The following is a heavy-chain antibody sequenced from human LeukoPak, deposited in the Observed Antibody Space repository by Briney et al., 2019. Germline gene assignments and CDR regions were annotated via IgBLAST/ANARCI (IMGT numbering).Heavy chain of an antibody. D-gene: IGHD1-26*01. CDR1: GYTFTGYY. CDR3: AILGIVRATTPFDY. Sequence: ASVKVSSKASGYTFTGYYVHWVRQAPGQGLEWMGWINPNSGGTNYAQKFQGRVTMTRDTSISTAYMELSRLRSDDTAVYYCAILGIVRATTPFDYWGQGTLVTVSS. J-gene: IGHJ4*02. V-gene: IGHV1-2*02. CDR2: INPNSGGT.